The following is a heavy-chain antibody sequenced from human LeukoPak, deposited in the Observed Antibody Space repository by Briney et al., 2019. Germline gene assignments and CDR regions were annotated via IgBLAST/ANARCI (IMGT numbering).Heavy chain of an antibody. Sequence: ASVKVSCKASGYTFTGYYMHRVRQAPGQGLEWMGWINPNSGGTNYAQKFQGRVTMTRDTSISTAYMELSRLRSDDTAVYYCARDHCSGGSCYWFDYWGQGTLVTVSS. CDR3: ARDHCSGGSCYWFDY. CDR2: INPNSGGT. CDR1: GYTFTGYY. V-gene: IGHV1-2*02. D-gene: IGHD2-15*01. J-gene: IGHJ4*02.